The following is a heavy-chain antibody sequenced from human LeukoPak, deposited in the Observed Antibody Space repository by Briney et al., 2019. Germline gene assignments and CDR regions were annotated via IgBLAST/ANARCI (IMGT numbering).Heavy chain of an antibody. Sequence: SETLSLTCTVFGGSISSSNYYWGWIRQPPGKGLEWIGSINYGGITYSNPSLKSRLTISVDTSKNQFSLKLSSVTAADTAVYYCARDTDDYSNPPLDYWGQGTLVTVSS. CDR2: INYGGIT. CDR1: GGSISSSNYY. V-gene: IGHV4-39*07. CDR3: ARDTDDYSNPPLDY. D-gene: IGHD4-11*01. J-gene: IGHJ4*02.